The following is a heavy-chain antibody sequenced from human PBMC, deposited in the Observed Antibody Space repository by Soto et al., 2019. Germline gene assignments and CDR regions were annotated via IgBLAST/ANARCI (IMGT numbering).Heavy chain of an antibody. D-gene: IGHD6-13*01. J-gene: IGHJ4*02. CDR1: GGSISSGGYY. CDR2: IYYSGST. V-gene: IGHV4-31*03. CDR3: ARVITSQQLVPWIDY. Sequence: SETLSLTCSVSGGSISSGGYYWSWIRQHPGKGLEWIGYIYYSGSTYYNPSLKSRVTISVDTSKNQFSLKLSSVTAADTAVYYCARVITSQQLVPWIDYWGQGTLVTVS.